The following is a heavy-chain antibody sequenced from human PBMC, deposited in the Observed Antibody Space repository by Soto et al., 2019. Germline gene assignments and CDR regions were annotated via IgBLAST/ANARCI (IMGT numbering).Heavy chain of an antibody. CDR2: MYYVGAT. CDR1: GGSISSNSYY. CDR3: ARHAAYDSVWGKSDGSDY. J-gene: IGHJ4*02. Sequence: QLQLQESGPGLVKPSETLSLACTVSGGSISSNSYYWDWIRQPPGKGLEWIGSMYYVGATYHNPSLQSRVTISVDTSKNQFSLHLSSVTAADTAVYYCARHAAYDSVWGKSDGSDYWGQGTLVTVSS. D-gene: IGHD3-16*01. V-gene: IGHV4-39*01.